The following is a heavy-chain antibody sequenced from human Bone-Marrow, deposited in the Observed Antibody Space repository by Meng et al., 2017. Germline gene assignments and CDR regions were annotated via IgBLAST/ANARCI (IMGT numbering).Heavy chain of an antibody. CDR2: IYHSGST. CDR1: GGSSSSSNW. CDR3: ARATYYYDSSRRNMRDLPFDY. D-gene: IGHD3-22*01. V-gene: IGHV4-4*02. Sequence: QLRLQASGPGLVKPSGPLSPPGAVSGGSSSSSNWWSWVRQPPGKGLEWIGEIYHSGSTTYNPSLKSRVTISVDKSKNQFSLKLSSVTAADTAVYYCARATYYYDSSRRNMRDLPFDYWGQGTLVTVSS. J-gene: IGHJ4*02.